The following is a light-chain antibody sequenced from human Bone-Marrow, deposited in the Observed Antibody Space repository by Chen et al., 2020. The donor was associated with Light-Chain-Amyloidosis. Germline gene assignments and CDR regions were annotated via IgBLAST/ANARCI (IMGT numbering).Light chain of an antibody. CDR2: DDS. V-gene: IGLV3-21*02. J-gene: IGLJ3*02. CDR1: NIGSTS. CDR3: QVWDRSSDRPV. Sequence: SYVLTKPSSVSVAPGQTATIACGGNNIGSTSVHWYQQTPGQAPLLVVYDDSDRPSGIPERLSGSNSGTTATLTISRVEAGDEADYYCQVWDRSSDRPVFGGGTKLTVL.